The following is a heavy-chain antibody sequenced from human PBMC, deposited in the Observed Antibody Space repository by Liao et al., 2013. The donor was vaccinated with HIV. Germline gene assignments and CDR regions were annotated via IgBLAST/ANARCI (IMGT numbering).Heavy chain of an antibody. V-gene: IGHV4-34*01. CDR1: GGSFSGYY. J-gene: IGHJ4*02. D-gene: IGHD4-11*01. Sequence: QVQLQQWGAGLLKPSETLSLTCAVYGGSFSGYYWSWIRQPPGKGLEWIGEINHSGSTNYSPSLKSRVVISVDTSKNQFSLKLNTVTAADTAVYFCARGRVQLLYPYFDNWGPGILVAVSS. CDR2: INHSGST. CDR3: ARGRVQLLYPYFDN.